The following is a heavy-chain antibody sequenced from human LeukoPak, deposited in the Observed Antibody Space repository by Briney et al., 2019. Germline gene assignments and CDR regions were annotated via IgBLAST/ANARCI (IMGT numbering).Heavy chain of an antibody. D-gene: IGHD2-8*02. J-gene: IGHJ4*02. CDR2: VYYSGST. CDR3: ASITGGYIDY. CDR1: GGSISSGDYY. Sequence: SETLSLTCTVSGGSISSGDYYWSWIRQPPGKGLEWIGYVYYSGSTYYNPSLKSRVTISVDASKNQFSLKLSSVTAADTAVYYCASITGGYIDYWGQGTLVTVSS. V-gene: IGHV4-30-4*08.